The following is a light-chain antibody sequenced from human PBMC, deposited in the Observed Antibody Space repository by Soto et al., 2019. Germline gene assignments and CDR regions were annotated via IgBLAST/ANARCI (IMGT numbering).Light chain of an antibody. CDR3: QQRSSWLFT. CDR1: QNINSY. Sequence: EIVLTQSPATLYLSPGERATLSCRAIQNINSYLAWYQQNPGQAPRLLIYATSNRATGIPARFSGSGSGTDFTLSISSLEPEDFAVYYCQQRSSWLFTFGPGTKVDIK. CDR2: ATS. J-gene: IGKJ3*01. V-gene: IGKV3-11*01.